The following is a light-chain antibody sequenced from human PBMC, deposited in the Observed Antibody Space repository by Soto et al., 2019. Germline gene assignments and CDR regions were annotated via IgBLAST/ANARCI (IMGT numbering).Light chain of an antibody. CDR2: EVN. Sequence: QSALAQPASLSGSPGQSITISCTGTSSDIGAYDYVSWFQQHPGKAPKLMISEVNNRPSGVSNRFSGSKSGNTAYLTISGLQVEDEAEYFCSSFTTTSTHVFGTRTKVTVL. CDR3: SSFTTTSTHV. J-gene: IGLJ1*01. CDR1: SSDIGAYDY. V-gene: IGLV2-14*01.